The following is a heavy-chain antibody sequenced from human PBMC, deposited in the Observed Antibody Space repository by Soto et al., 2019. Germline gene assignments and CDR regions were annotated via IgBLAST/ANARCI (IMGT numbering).Heavy chain of an antibody. D-gene: IGHD6-13*01. CDR1: GGTFSSYA. CDR3: ARGSVGSSWYNWFDP. V-gene: IGHV1-69*13. J-gene: IGHJ5*02. CDR2: IIPIFGTA. Sequence: VASVKVSCKASGGTFSSYAISWVRQAPGQGLEWMGGIIPIFGTANYAQKFQGRVTITADESTSTAYMELSSLRSEDTAVYYCARGSVGSSWYNWFDPWGQGTLVTVSS.